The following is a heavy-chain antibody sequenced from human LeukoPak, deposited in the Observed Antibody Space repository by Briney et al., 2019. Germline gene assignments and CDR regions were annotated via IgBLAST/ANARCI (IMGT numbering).Heavy chain of an antibody. CDR1: GFTFSSRDW. Sequence: GGSLRLSCVASGFTFSSRDWMTWVRQAPGKGLEWVANIKQDGSEKNYVDSVKGRFTISRDNAKNSVDLQMNSLRVEDTAVYYCARDQPRAGVLATIRRSFTTLPYWGQGTLVTVSS. CDR2: IKQDGSEK. V-gene: IGHV3-7*01. D-gene: IGHD5-12*01. J-gene: IGHJ4*02. CDR3: ARDQPRAGVLATIRRSFTTLPY.